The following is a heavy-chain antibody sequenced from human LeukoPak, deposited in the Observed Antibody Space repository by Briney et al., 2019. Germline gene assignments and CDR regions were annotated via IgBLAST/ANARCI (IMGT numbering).Heavy chain of an antibody. CDR2: FDLEDGET. CDR3: AAAVFLGLDS. CDR1: GYTLTELS. Sequence: GASVKVSCKVSGYTLTELSMNWVRQAPGKGLEWMGGFDLEDGETIYAQKFQGRVTMTEDTSTDTAYVELSSLRSEDTAVYYCAAAVFLGLDSWAQGTRVTVPS. V-gene: IGHV1-24*01. D-gene: IGHD3-3*01. J-gene: IGHJ4*02.